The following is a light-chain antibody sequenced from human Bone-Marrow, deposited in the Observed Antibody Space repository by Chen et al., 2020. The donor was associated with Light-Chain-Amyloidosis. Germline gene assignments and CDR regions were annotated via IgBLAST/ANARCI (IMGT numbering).Light chain of an antibody. CDR1: SGSIATNY. CDR3: QSYQGSSQGV. J-gene: IGLJ3*02. CDR2: EDD. Sequence: NFMLTQPHSVSESPGKTVIISCSRSSGSIATNYVQWYKQRPGSSPTTVIYEDDQRPSGVPDRFSGSIDRSSNSASLTISGLKTEDEADYYCQSYQGSSQGVFGGGTKLTVL. V-gene: IGLV6-57*01.